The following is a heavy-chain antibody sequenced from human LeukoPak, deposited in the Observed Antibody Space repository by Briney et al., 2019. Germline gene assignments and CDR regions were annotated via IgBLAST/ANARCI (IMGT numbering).Heavy chain of an antibody. CDR1: GASITIYY. CDR2: IYYSGST. J-gene: IGHJ2*01. Sequence: SETLSPTCAVSGASITIYYWGWIWQPPGKGLEWIEYIYYSGSTNYNPSLKSRVTISVDTSKNQFSLKLSSGSAADTAVYYCAREDSSGYWYFDLWGRGTLVTVSS. CDR3: AREDSSGYWYFDL. V-gene: IGHV4-59*01. D-gene: IGHD3-22*01.